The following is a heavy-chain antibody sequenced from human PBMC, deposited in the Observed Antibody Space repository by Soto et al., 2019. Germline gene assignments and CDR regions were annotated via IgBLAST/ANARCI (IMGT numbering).Heavy chain of an antibody. J-gene: IGHJ4*02. V-gene: IGHV3-11*01. CDR1: GFSLSDSY. Sequence: PGGSLGLSCAGYGFSLSDSYIVWVRHAPGKGLEWVSSISRSGANLHYADSVKGRFTIPRDNARNSLYLQMNSLSAEETAGDFCARAINRSRSYCGEGT. CDR3: ARAINRSRSY. CDR2: ISRSGANL.